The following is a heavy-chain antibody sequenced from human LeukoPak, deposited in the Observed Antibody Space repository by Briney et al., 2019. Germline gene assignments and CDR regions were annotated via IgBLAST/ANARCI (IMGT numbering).Heavy chain of an antibody. J-gene: IGHJ4*02. Sequence: GGSLRLSCAASGFTFRNSGMHWVRQALAKGLEWVAFIRYDGSIIYYADSVKGRFTISRHNSKNTLYLQMNSLRAEDTAVYYCAKDVNTGGDYFDHWGQGTLVTVSS. CDR3: AKDVNTGGDYFDH. CDR2: IRYDGSII. D-gene: IGHD1-14*01. V-gene: IGHV3-30*02. CDR1: GFTFRNSG.